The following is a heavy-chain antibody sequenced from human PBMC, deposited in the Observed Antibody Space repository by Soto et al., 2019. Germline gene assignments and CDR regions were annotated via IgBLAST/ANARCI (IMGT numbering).Heavy chain of an antibody. CDR3: ARDRPHYGSGSYTVESLDY. CDR1: GGSISSGGYY. CDR2: IYYSGST. D-gene: IGHD3-10*01. Sequence: QVQLQESGPGLVKPSQTLSLTCTVSGGSISSGGYYWSWIRQHPGKGLEWIGYIYYSGSTYYNLSLKSRVTISVDTSKNQFSLKLSSVTAADTAVYYCARDRPHYGSGSYTVESLDYWGQGTLVTVSS. V-gene: IGHV4-31*03. J-gene: IGHJ4*02.